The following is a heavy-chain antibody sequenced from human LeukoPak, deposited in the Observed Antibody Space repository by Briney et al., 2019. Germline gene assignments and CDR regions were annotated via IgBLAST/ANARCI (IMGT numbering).Heavy chain of an antibody. CDR3: GRSGFCNSVSCYGLDL. J-gene: IGHJ4*02. D-gene: IGHD2-2*01. CDR1: GFAFSTYA. CDR2: ISSSGKTI. Sequence: GGSLRLSCAASGFAFSTYAMTWVRQAPGKGLEWVSYISSSGKTIYYADSVKGRFTISRDNAKNSLFLQMNSLRAEDTAVYYCGRSGFCNSVSCYGLDLWGQGTLVTVSS. V-gene: IGHV3-48*03.